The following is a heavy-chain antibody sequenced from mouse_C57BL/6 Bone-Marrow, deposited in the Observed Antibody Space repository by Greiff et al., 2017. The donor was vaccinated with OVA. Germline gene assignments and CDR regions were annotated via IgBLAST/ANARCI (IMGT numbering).Heavy chain of an antibody. CDR1: GFTFSSYA. CDR3: ARDSRVTYYFDY. Sequence: EVQRVESGGGLVKPGGSLKLSCAASGFTFSSYAMSWVRQTPEKRLEWVATISDGGSYTYYPDNVKGRFTISRDNAKNNLYLQMSHLKSEDTAMYYCARDSRVTYYFDYWGQGTTLTVSS. CDR2: ISDGGSYT. J-gene: IGHJ2*01. D-gene: IGHD2-10*02. V-gene: IGHV5-4*01.